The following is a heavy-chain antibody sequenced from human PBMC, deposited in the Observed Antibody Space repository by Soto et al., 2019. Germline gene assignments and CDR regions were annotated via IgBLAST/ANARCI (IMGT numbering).Heavy chain of an antibody. D-gene: IGHD1-26*01. V-gene: IGHV4-59*01. CDR2: IYYSGST. CDR1: GGSISSYY. CDR3: ARDTRDSVIDY. J-gene: IGHJ4*02. Sequence: PSETLSLTCTVSGGSISSYYWSWIRQPPGKGLEWIGYIYYSGSTNYNPSLKSRVTISVDTSKNQFSLKLSSVTAADTAVYYCARDTRDSVIDYWGQGTLVTVSS.